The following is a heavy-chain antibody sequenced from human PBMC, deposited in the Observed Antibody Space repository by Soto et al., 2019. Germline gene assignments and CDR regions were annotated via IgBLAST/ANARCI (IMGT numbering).Heavy chain of an antibody. CDR3: ARRVWDYYGMDV. D-gene: IGHD3-16*01. CDR2: IYYSGST. CDR1: GGSISSYY. V-gene: IGHV4-59*01. Sequence: SETLSLTCTVSGGSISSYYWSWIRQPPGKGLEWIGYIYYSGSTNYNPSLKSRVTISVDTSKNQFSLKLSSVTAADTAVYYCARRVWDYYGMDVWGQWTTVTVSS. J-gene: IGHJ6*02.